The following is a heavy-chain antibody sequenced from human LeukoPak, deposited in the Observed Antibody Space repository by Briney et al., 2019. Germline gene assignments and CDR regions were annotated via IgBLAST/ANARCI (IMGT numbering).Heavy chain of an antibody. CDR2: IYYSGST. J-gene: IGHJ4*02. Sequence: SETLSLTCTVSGGSINSFYWSWIRQPPGKGLEWIGYIYYSGSTKYNPSLKSRVTISVDTSKNQFSLKLSSVTAADTAVYYCASVRGYSYGYLPSWGQGTLVTVSS. D-gene: IGHD5-18*01. V-gene: IGHV4-59*08. CDR1: GGSINSFY. CDR3: ASVRGYSYGYLPS.